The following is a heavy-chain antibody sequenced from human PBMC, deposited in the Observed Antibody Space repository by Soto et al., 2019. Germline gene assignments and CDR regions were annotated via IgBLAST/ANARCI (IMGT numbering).Heavy chain of an antibody. Sequence: ASVKVSCKTSGYTFTSYAIHWVRQAPGQRLEWMGWINTGNGNTKYSEKFQDRVAIARDTFASIAYMELSSLKSEDTAVYYCARGSYSSNWYCDPWGQGTLVTVSS. V-gene: IGHV1-3*04. CDR2: INTGNGNT. J-gene: IGHJ5*02. D-gene: IGHD6-13*01. CDR3: ARGSYSSNWYCDP. CDR1: GYTFTSYA.